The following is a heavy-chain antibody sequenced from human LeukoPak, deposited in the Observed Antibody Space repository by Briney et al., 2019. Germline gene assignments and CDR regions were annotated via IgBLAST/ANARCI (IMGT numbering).Heavy chain of an antibody. CDR3: ARDTSSSWYVGIFQH. J-gene: IGHJ1*01. CDR1: GYTFTSYG. Sequence: GASVKVSCKASGYTFTSYGISWVRQAPGQGLEWMGWISAYNGNTNYAQKLQGRVTMTTDTSTSTDYMELRSLRSDDTAVYYCARDTSSSWYVGIFQHWGQGTLVTVSS. CDR2: ISAYNGNT. V-gene: IGHV1-18*01. D-gene: IGHD6-13*01.